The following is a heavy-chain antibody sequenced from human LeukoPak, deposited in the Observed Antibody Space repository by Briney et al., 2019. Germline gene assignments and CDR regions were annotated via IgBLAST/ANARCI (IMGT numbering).Heavy chain of an antibody. Sequence: SGTLSLTCAVSGGSISSGDWWSWVRQPPGKGLEWIGEIYHTGTTNYSPSLKSRVTISVDKTKNQFSLNLSSVTAADTAVYYCARGGPVTIAYWGQGSLVTVSS. CDR1: GGSISSGDW. V-gene: IGHV4-4*02. CDR2: IYHTGTT. CDR3: ARGGPVTIAY. D-gene: IGHD4-17*01. J-gene: IGHJ4*02.